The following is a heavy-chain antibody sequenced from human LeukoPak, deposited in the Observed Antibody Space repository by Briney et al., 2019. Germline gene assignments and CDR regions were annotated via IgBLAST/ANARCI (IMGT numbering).Heavy chain of an antibody. D-gene: IGHD2-15*01. Sequence: GGSLRPSCAASGFTFSDYYMSWIRQAPGKGLEWVSSISSSSSYIYYADSVKGRFTISRDNAKNSLYLQMNSLRAEDTAVYYCARGGPASQYNWFDPWGQGTLVTVSS. CDR2: ISSSSSYI. CDR3: ARGGPASQYNWFDP. CDR1: GFTFSDYY. J-gene: IGHJ5*02. V-gene: IGHV3-11*06.